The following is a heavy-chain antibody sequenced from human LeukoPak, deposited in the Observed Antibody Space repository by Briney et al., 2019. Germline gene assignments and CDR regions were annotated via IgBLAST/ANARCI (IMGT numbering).Heavy chain of an antibody. V-gene: IGHV1-18*01. D-gene: IGHD3-22*01. J-gene: IGHJ4*02. CDR1: AYTFTSYG. CDR3: ARVRYYDSSGYYSFDY. Sequence: ASVKVSCKASAYTFTSYGISWVRQAPGQGLEWMGWISAYNGNTNYAQKFQGRVTMTRDTSISTAYMELSRLRSDDTAVYYCARVRYYDSSGYYSFDYWGQGTLVTVSS. CDR2: ISAYNGNT.